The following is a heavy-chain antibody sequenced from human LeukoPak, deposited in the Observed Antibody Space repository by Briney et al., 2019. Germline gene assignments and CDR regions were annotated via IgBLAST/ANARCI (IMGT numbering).Heavy chain of an antibody. CDR2: IKSTPEGGSI. V-gene: IGHV3-15*01. D-gene: IGHD3-3*01. CDR1: GFMFNNAW. J-gene: IGHJ4*02. CDR3: TTSGHSDAWTGYLSLFDF. Sequence: NAGGSLRLSCTGSGFMFNNAWMTWVRQTPGRGLEWIGRIKSTPEGGSIESAASLKGRFAISRDDSISTVYLQMNSLKTEDTAVYYCTTSGHSDAWTGYLSLFDFWGQGTLVTVSS.